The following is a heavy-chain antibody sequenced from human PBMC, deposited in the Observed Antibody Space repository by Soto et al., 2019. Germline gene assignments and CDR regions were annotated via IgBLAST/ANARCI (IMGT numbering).Heavy chain of an antibody. CDR2: ISAENGET. V-gene: IGHV1-18*01. Sequence: GVSVKVSCTASGYTLTIYGISGVRQAPGQGLEWMGGISAENGETNYAQKFQGRVTMTEDTSTDTAYMELSSLRSEDTAVYYCATDWYSGHGNEYWGQGTLVTVSS. CDR1: GYTLTIYG. CDR3: ATDWYSGHGNEY. J-gene: IGHJ4*02. D-gene: IGHD5-12*01.